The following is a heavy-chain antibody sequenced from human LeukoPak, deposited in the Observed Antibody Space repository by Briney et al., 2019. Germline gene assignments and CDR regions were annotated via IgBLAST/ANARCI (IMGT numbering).Heavy chain of an antibody. V-gene: IGHV3-23*01. CDR2: IFGSGGST. CDR1: GFTFSSYA. CDR3: AKTTTGYSSGRFPGWPVDY. J-gene: IGHJ4*02. Sequence: GGSLRLSCAASGFTFSSYAMYWVRQAPGKGLEWVSGIFGSGGSTHYADSVKGRFTISRDNSKNTVYLQMDSLRAEDTAVYYCAKTTTGYSSGRFPGWPVDYWGQGTLVTVSS. D-gene: IGHD6-19*01.